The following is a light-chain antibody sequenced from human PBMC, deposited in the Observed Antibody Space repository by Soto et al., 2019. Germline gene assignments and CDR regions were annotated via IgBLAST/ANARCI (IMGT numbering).Light chain of an antibody. CDR1: SSDVGGYKF. CDR2: DVT. CDR3: CSYAGNYTWV. J-gene: IGLJ3*02. Sequence: QSALTQPRSVSGSPGQSVTISCTGTSSDVGGYKFVSWYQQPPGKAPKVIIYDVTKRPSGVPVRFSGSKSGNTASLTISGLQAEDEADYYCCSYAGNYTWVFGGGTKLTVL. V-gene: IGLV2-11*01.